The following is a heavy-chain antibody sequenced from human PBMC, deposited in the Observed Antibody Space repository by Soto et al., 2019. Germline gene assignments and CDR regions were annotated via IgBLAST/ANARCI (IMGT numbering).Heavy chain of an antibody. D-gene: IGHD3-22*01. CDR2: IYYSGST. V-gene: IGHV4-31*03. Sequence: PSETLSLTCTVSGGSISSGGYYWSWIRQHPGKGLEWIGYIYYSGSTYYNPSLKSRVTISVDTSKNQFSLKLSSVTAADTAVYYCARVTSDSSGYYLLVDYWGQGTLVTVSS. CDR1: GGSISSGGYY. CDR3: ARVTSDSSGYYLLVDY. J-gene: IGHJ4*02.